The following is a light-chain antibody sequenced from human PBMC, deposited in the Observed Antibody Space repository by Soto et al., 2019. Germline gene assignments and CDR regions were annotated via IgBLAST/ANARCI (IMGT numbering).Light chain of an antibody. Sequence: QAVLTQPPSVSGAPGQRVTISCTGTSSNIGAGYDVHWYQQVQGAAPKLLIYGNNNRPSGVPDRISGSKSGTSASLAITGLQAEDEADYYCQSYDTSLSAPVIFGGGTKLTVL. CDR1: SSNIGAGYD. J-gene: IGLJ2*01. V-gene: IGLV1-40*01. CDR3: QSYDTSLSAPVI. CDR2: GNN.